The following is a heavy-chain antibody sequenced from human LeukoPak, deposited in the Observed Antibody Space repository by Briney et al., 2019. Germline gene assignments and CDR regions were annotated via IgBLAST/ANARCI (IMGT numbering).Heavy chain of an antibody. D-gene: IGHD2-2*01. CDR3: ARDPGYCSSTSCYFLNYYYYGMDV. CDR1: GFTVSSNY. J-gene: IGHJ6*02. CDR2: ISSSSSYI. V-gene: IGHV3-21*01. Sequence: PGGSLRLSCAASGFTVSSNYMSWVRQAPGKGLEWVSSISSSSSYIYYADSVKGRFTISRDNAKNSLYLQMNSLRAEDTAVYYCARDPGYCSSTSCYFLNYYYYGMDVWGQGTTVTVSS.